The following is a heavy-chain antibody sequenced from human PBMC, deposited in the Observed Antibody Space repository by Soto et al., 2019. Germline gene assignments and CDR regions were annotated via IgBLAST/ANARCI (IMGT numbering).Heavy chain of an antibody. CDR3: ARRYSYGYDY. V-gene: IGHV3-48*03. J-gene: IGHJ4*02. Sequence: GGFLRLSCAASGFTFSSYEMNWVRQAPGKGLEWVSYISSSGSTIYYADSVKGRFTISRDNAKNSLYLQMNSLGAEDTAVYYCARRYSYGYDYWGQGTLVTVSS. CDR1: GFTFSSYE. D-gene: IGHD5-18*01. CDR2: ISSSGSTI.